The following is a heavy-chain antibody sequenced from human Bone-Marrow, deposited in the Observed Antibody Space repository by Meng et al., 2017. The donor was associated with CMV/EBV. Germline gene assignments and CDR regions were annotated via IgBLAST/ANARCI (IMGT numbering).Heavy chain of an antibody. D-gene: IGHD6-19*01. CDR3: ARLYSGWSGWFAP. Sequence: GGSLRLSCAATGFNFDDYGTSWVRQGPGKGLEWVSGINWNGGHTDYTDSVKGRFTISRDNARNSLYLQMNSLRAEDTAVYYCARLYSGWSGWFAPWGHGPLVPVSS. V-gene: IGHV3-20*04. J-gene: IGHJ5*02. CDR2: INWNGGHT. CDR1: GFNFDDYG.